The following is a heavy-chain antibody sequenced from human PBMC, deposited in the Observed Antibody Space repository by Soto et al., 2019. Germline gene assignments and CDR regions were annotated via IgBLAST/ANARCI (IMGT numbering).Heavy chain of an antibody. J-gene: IGHJ6*02. CDR2: MNPNSGNT. V-gene: IGHV1-8*02. CDR3: ATSGGGQNQQPPKYYYGMDV. Sequence: ASVKVSCKASGGTFSSYDINWVRQATGERFEWMGWMNPNSGNTGYAQKFQGQVTISADKSISTAYLQWSSLKASDTAMYYCATSGGGQNQQPPKYYYGMDVWGQGTTVTVSS. CDR1: GGTFSSYD. D-gene: IGHD6-13*01.